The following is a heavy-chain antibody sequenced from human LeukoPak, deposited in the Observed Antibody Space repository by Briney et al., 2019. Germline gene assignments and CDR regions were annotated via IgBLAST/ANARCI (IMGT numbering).Heavy chain of an antibody. D-gene: IGHD3-22*01. CDR3: ATAEGVRPDSSGHTFDY. Sequence: ASVKVSCKVSGYTLTELSMHWVRQAPGKGLEWMGGFDPEDGETIYAQKFQGRVTMTEDTSTDTAYMELSSLRSEDTAVYYCATAEGVRPDSSGHTFDYWGQGTLVTVSS. J-gene: IGHJ4*02. CDR1: GYTLTELS. V-gene: IGHV1-24*01. CDR2: FDPEDGET.